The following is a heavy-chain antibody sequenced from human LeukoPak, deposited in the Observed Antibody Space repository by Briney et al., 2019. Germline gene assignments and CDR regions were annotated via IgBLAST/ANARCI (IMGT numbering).Heavy chain of an antibody. J-gene: IGHJ4*02. CDR1: GYTFTSYG. V-gene: IGHV1-18*01. CDR2: ISAYNGNT. CDR3: ASTESYYDGSGLYYFDY. D-gene: IGHD3-22*01. Sequence: ASVKVSCKASGYTFTSYGISWVRQAPGQGLEWMGWISAYNGNTIYAQKLQGRVTMTTDTSTSTAYMELRSLRSDDTAVYYCASTESYYDGSGLYYFDYWGQGTLVTVSS.